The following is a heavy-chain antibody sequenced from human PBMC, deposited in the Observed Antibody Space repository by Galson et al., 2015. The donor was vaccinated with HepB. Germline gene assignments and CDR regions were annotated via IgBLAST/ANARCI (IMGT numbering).Heavy chain of an antibody. CDR2: INPSGGST. J-gene: IGHJ6*02. D-gene: IGHD2-15*01. Sequence: SVKVSCKASGYTFTSYYMHWVRQAPGQGLEWMGIINPSGGSTSYAQKFQGRVTMTRDTSTSTVYMELSSLRSEDTAVYYCARDDSRPGYYYYGMDVWGQGTTVTVSS. CDR3: ARDDSRPGYYYYGMDV. CDR1: GYTFTSYY. V-gene: IGHV1-46*03.